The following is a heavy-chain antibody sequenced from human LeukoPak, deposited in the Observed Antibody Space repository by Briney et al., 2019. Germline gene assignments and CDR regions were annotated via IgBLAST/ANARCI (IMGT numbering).Heavy chain of an antibody. CDR3: ARGGLLWFGELLPIDY. CDR1: GFTFSSYE. CDR2: ISSSGSTI. J-gene: IGHJ4*02. D-gene: IGHD3-10*01. V-gene: IGHV3-48*03. Sequence: WGSLRLSCAASGFTFSSYEMNWVRQAPGKGVEWVSYISSSGSTIYYADSVKGRFTISRDNAKNSLYLQMNSLRAEDTAVYYCARGGLLWFGELLPIDYWGQGTLVTVSS.